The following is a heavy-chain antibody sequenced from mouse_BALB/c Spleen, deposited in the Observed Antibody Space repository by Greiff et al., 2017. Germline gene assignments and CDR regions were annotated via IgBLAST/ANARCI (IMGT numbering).Heavy chain of an antibody. J-gene: IGHJ3*01. CDR1: GFSLTSYG. Sequence: QVQLQQSGPGLVQPSQSLSITCTVSGFSLTSYGVHWVRQSPGKGLEWLGVIWSGGSTDYNAAFISRLSISKDNSKSQVFFKMNSLQADDTAIYYCARNKDSSGPFAYWGQGTLVTVSA. D-gene: IGHD3-2*01. CDR2: IWSGGST. V-gene: IGHV2-4-1*01. CDR3: ARNKDSSGPFAY.